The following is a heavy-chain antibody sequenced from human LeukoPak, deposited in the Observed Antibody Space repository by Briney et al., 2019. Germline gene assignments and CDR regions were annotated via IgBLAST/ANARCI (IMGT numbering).Heavy chain of an antibody. CDR3: ASGYYYDSSPRGYGMDV. Sequence: ASVKVSLTSSGYTFTCYYMHRVRQPPGQGVEWMGWINPDIGGRNYGQKFEGRVTMSRDTSIRTAYMELSRLRSDDTAVYDCASGYYYDSSPRGYGMDVWGQGTTVTVSS. CDR1: GYTFTCYY. D-gene: IGHD3-22*01. V-gene: IGHV1-2*02. CDR2: INPDIGGR. J-gene: IGHJ6*02.